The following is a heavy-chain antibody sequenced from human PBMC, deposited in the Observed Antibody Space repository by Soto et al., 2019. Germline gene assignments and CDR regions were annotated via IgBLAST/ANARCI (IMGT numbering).Heavy chain of an antibody. CDR1: GFSLSSTRVA. CDR2: IYWDDDK. Sequence: QITLKESGPTLVKPTQTLTLTCTFSGFSLSSTRVAVGWIRQPPGKALEWLALIYWDDDKRYSPFLKSRLTIXXXTXXTQVVLTMTNMDPVDTATYYCAHSVVAGLGYYFDYWGQGPLVTVSS. CDR3: AHSVVAGLGYYFDY. J-gene: IGHJ4*02. D-gene: IGHD6-19*01. V-gene: IGHV2-5*02.